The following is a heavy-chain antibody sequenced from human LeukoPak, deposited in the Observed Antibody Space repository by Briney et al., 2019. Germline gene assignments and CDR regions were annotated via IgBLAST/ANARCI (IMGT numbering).Heavy chain of an antibody. J-gene: IGHJ4*02. D-gene: IGHD4-23*01. CDR2: ISYDGSNE. Sequence: PGGSLRLSCAAFGFTFSNYAMHWVRQAPGKGLEWVAVISYDGSNEYYADSVKGRFTISRDNSKNTLYLQMNSLRAEDTAVYYCARSTTVVTAFDYWGQGTLVTVSS. CDR1: GFTFSNYA. V-gene: IGHV3-30*04. CDR3: ARSTTVVTAFDY.